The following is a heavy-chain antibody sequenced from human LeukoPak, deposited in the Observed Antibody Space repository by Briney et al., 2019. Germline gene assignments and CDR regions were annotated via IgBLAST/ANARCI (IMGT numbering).Heavy chain of an antibody. CDR2: MNPNSGNT. CDR1: GYTFTSYD. D-gene: IGHD4-11*01. Sequence: ASVKVSCKASGYTFTSYDINWVRQATGQGLEWMGWMNPNSGNTGYAQKFQGRVTMTRNTSISTAYMELSSLRAEDTAVYYCARNSTPVETTVTTAHTYYYYYMDVWGKGTTVTVSS. V-gene: IGHV1-8*01. CDR3: ARNSTPVETTVTTAHTYYYYYMDV. J-gene: IGHJ6*03.